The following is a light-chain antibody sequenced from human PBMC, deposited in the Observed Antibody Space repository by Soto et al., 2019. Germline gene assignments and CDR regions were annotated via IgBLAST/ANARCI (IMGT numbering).Light chain of an antibody. J-gene: IGKJ1*01. Sequence: EIVMTQSPATLSVSPGERATLSCRASQSVSSNLAWYQQKPGQAPRLLIYGASTRATGIPARFSGSGSGTECTLTISSLQSEDFAVYYCQQYNTWPPVTFGQGTKVEIK. CDR1: QSVSSN. CDR3: QQYNTWPPVT. CDR2: GAS. V-gene: IGKV3-15*01.